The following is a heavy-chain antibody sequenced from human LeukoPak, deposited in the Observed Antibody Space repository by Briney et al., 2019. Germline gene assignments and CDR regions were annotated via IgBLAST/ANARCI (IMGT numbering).Heavy chain of an antibody. CDR1: GFTFSTFG. Sequence: PGGSLRLSCAASGFTFSTFGVHWVRQAPGKGLEWVAIIWYDESNQFYADAVKGRFTISRDNSKNTLYLQMNSLRVEDTAVYYCARDRGGIHHFDLWGQGTLLTVSS. J-gene: IGHJ4*02. D-gene: IGHD3-10*01. CDR3: ARDRGGIHHFDL. CDR2: IWYDESNQ. V-gene: IGHV3-33*01.